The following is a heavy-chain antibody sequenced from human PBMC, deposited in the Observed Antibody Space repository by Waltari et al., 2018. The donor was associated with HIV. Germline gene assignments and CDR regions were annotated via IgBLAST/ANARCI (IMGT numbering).Heavy chain of an antibody. D-gene: IGHD2-2*01. Sequence: QVHLVQSGPEVKKPGASMKVSCKASGYMFTGHYMHWLRQAPGQGLEWMGWINPISGGTNYAQTLQGRVTMTRDASINTVYRELKSLRYDDTAMYYCARESGYQLVRWLDPWGQGTRVTVSS. CDR2: INPISGGT. J-gene: IGHJ5*02. V-gene: IGHV1-2*02. CDR1: GYMFTGHY. CDR3: ARESGYQLVRWLDP.